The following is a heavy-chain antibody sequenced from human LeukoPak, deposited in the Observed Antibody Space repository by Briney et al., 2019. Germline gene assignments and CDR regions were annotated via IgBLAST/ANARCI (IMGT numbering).Heavy chain of an antibody. CDR3: ARHIRLWFGEFSWFDP. D-gene: IGHD3-10*01. CDR1: GGSISSSSYY. Sequence: SETLSLTCTVSGGSISSSSYYWGWIRQPPGKGLEWIGSIYYSGSTNYNPSLKSRVTISVDTSKNQFSLKLSSVTAADTAVYYCARHIRLWFGEFSWFDPWGQGTLVTVSS. CDR2: IYYSGST. J-gene: IGHJ5*02. V-gene: IGHV4-39*01.